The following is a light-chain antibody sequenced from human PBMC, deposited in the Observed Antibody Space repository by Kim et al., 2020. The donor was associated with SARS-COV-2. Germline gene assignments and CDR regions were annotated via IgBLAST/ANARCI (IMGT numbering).Light chain of an antibody. CDR3: QQYNNWPT. V-gene: IGKV3-15*01. CDR2: GAS. J-gene: IGKJ4*01. CDR1: QSVSSN. Sequence: SGSPGERATLSCRASQSVSSNLAWYQQKPGQAPRLLIYGASTRATGIPARFSGSGSGTEFTLTISSLQSEDFAVYNCQQYNNWPTFGGGTKVDIK.